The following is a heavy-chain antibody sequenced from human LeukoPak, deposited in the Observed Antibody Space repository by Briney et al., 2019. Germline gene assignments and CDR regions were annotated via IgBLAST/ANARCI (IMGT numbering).Heavy chain of an antibody. CDR2: FDPEDGET. CDR1: GYTLTELS. V-gene: IGHV1-24*01. Sequence: ASVKVSCKVSGYTLTELSMHWVRQAPGKGLEWMGGFDPEDGETINAQKFQGRVTMTEDTSTDTAYMELSSLRSEDTAVYYCATDLGDNWNSKPGVLWGQGTLVTVSS. J-gene: IGHJ4*02. CDR3: ATDLGDNWNSKPGVL. D-gene: IGHD1-7*01.